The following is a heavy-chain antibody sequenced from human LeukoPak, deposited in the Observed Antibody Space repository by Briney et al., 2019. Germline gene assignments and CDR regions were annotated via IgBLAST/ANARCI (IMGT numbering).Heavy chain of an antibody. CDR1: GGSFSSYY. CDR2: IYYSGST. Sequence: SGTLSLTCTVSGGSFSSYYRSCIRQPPGKGLGWSGYIYYSGSTNYNPSLRSRVSISVDTSKNQYSLKLSSVTAADTAVYYCARILSASGGYKFDSWGQGTLVTVSS. CDR3: ARILSASGGYKFDS. D-gene: IGHD3-22*01. J-gene: IGHJ4*02. V-gene: IGHV4-59*01.